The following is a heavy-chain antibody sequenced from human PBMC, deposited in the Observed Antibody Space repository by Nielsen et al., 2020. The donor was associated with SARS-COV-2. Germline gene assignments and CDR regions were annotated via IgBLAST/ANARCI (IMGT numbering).Heavy chain of an antibody. J-gene: IGHJ3*02. V-gene: IGHV3-30*03. CDR3: AREDYYDSSGAFDI. Sequence: GEPLKISCAASGFTFSNFGMHWVRQAPGKGLEWVAVISYGGSNKYYADSVKGRFTISRDNSKNTLYLQMNSLRAEDTAVYYCAREDYYDSSGAFDIWGQGTMVTVSS. D-gene: IGHD3-22*01. CDR2: ISYGGSNK. CDR1: GFTFSNFG.